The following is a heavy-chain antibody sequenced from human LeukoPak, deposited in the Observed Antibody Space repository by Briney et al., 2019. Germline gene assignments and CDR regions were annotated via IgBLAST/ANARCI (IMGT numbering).Heavy chain of an antibody. D-gene: IGHD5-12*01. CDR1: GFSFNAYW. Sequence: GGSLRLSCAASGFSFNAYWMAWVRQAPGTGLEWVANINPAGSETFHVDPVKGRFSISRDHAKDLVYLQMNSLRAEDTAVYYCATFGLVAALDLWGQGTLVTVSS. CDR3: ATFGLVAALDL. J-gene: IGHJ4*02. CDR2: INPAGSET. V-gene: IGHV3-7*01.